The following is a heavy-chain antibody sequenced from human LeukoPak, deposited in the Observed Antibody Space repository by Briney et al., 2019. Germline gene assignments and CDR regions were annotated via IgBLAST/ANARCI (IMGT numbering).Heavy chain of an antibody. CDR3: ARGEGRHMADVLRYFDWLLPIFDY. CDR2: INPNSGGT. J-gene: IGHJ4*02. Sequence: ASVKVSCKASGYTFTGYYMHWVRQAPGQGLEWMGWINPNSGGTNYAQKFQGRVTMTRDTSISTAYMELSRLRSDDTAVYYCARGEGRHMADVLRYFDWLLPIFDYWGQGTLVTVSS. CDR1: GYTFTGYY. D-gene: IGHD3-9*01. V-gene: IGHV1-2*02.